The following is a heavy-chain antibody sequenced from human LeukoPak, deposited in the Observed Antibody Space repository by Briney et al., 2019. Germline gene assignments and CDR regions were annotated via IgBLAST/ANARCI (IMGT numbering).Heavy chain of an antibody. Sequence: ASVKVFCKASGYTFTGYYMHWVRQAPGQGLEWMGWINPNSGGTNYAQKFQGRVTMTRDTSISTAYMELSRLRSDDTAVYYCARSQRNTVVRYGWGQGTLVTVSS. V-gene: IGHV1-2*02. CDR3: ARSQRNTVVRYG. D-gene: IGHD4-23*01. J-gene: IGHJ4*02. CDR1: GYTFTGYY. CDR2: INPNSGGT.